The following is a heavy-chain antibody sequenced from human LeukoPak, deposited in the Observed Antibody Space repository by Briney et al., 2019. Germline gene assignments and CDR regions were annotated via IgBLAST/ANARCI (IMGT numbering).Heavy chain of an antibody. CDR1: GGSVSSGGYY. CDR3: ASTPGVGDY. CDR2: MHYSGSS. V-gene: IGHV4-61*08. Sequence: SETLSLTCTVSGGSVSSGGYYWSWIRQPPGKGLEWIGYMHYSGSSNYNPSLKSRVTISGDTSKNQFSLKLSSVTAADTAVYYCASTPGVGDYWGQGTLVTVSS. D-gene: IGHD3-10*01. J-gene: IGHJ4*02.